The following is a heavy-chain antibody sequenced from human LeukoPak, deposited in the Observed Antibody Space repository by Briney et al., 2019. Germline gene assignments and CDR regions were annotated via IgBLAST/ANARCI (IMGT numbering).Heavy chain of an antibody. CDR2: IYYSGST. D-gene: IGHD6-13*01. J-gene: IGHJ5*02. CDR1: GGSISSYY. Sequence: SETLSLTCTVSGGSISSYYWSWIRQPPGKGLEWIGSIYYSGSTYYNPSLKSRVTISVDTSKNQFSLNLSSVTAADTALYYCARAYSSSWYWNWFDPWGQGTLVTVSS. V-gene: IGHV4-59*08. CDR3: ARAYSSSWYWNWFDP.